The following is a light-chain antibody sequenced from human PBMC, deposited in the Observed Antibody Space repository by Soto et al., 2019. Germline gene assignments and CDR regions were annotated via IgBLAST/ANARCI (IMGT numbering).Light chain of an antibody. CDR2: EVS. V-gene: IGLV2-23*02. J-gene: IGLJ1*01. CDR1: SSDVGSYNL. Sequence: QSALTQPASVSGSPGQSITISCTGTSSDVGSYNLVSWYQQHPGKAPKLMIYEVSKRPSGVSNRFSGSKSGNTASLTISGLQAEGEADYYCCSYAGSSTYVLGTGTKVTVL. CDR3: CSYAGSSTYV.